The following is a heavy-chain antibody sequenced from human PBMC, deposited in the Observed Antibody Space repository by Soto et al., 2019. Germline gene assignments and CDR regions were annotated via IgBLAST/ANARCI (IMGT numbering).Heavy chain of an antibody. V-gene: IGHV1-69*13. CDR2: IIPIFGTA. J-gene: IGHJ4*02. D-gene: IGHD3-22*01. CDR3: ASHYDSSGYYYRGLDY. CDR1: GGTFSSYT. Sequence: ASVKVSCKASGGTFSSYTISWVRQAPGQGLEWMGGIIPIFGTADYAQKFQGRVTITADESTSTGSMELSSLRSEDTAVYYCASHYDSSGYYYRGLDYWGQGTLVTVSS.